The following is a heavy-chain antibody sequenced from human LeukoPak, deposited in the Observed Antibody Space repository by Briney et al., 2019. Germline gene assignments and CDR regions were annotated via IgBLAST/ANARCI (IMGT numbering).Heavy chain of an antibody. Sequence: PGGSLRLSCAASGFTFSSYAMSWVRQAPGKGLEWVSAISGSGGSTYYADSVKGRFTISRDNSKNTLYLQMNSLRAEDTAVYYCAKDPMGHYYYYMDVWGKGTTVTVSS. D-gene: IGHD3-10*01. J-gene: IGHJ6*03. CDR1: GFTFSSYA. CDR2: ISGSGGST. CDR3: AKDPMGHYYYYMDV. V-gene: IGHV3-23*01.